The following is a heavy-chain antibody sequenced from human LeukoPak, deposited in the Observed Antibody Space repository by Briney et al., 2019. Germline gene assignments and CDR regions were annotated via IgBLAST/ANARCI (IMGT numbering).Heavy chain of an antibody. V-gene: IGHV4-59*01. J-gene: IGHJ4*02. CDR1: GGSISSYY. CDR2: IYYSGST. Sequence: SETLSLTCTVSGGSISSYYWSWIRQPPGKGLEWIGYIYYSGSTNYNPSLKSRVTISVDTSKNQFSLKLSSVTAADTAVYYCARGPYSSSSTHLDYWGQGTLVTVSS. D-gene: IGHD6-6*01. CDR3: ARGPYSSSSTHLDY.